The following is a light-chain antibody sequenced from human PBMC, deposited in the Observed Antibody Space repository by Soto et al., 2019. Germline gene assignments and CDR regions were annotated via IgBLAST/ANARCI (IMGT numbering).Light chain of an antibody. CDR1: QTISTY. J-gene: IGKJ1*01. V-gene: IGKV1-39*01. CDR3: QQSYSRPRT. CDR2: TTS. Sequence: IQMTQSPSSLSASLGDRFTITFRASQTISTYLNWYLQKPGKAPNLLIYTTSILESGVPSRFSGSGSGTDFTLTISSLQPEDFATYFCQQSYSRPRTCGQGTKG.